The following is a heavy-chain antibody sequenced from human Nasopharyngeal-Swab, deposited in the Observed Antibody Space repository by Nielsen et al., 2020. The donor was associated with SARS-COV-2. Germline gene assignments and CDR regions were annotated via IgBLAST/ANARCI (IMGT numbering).Heavy chain of an antibody. CDR3: AKDHGWQTNDVDY. D-gene: IGHD6-19*01. CDR1: GFTFSSYG. CDR2: ISYDGSNK. Sequence: GGSLRLSCAASGFTFSSYGMHWVRQAPGKGLEWVAVISYDGSNKYYADSVKGRFTISRDNSKNTLYLQMNSLRAEDTAVYYCAKDHGWQTNDVDYWGQGTLVTVSS. J-gene: IGHJ4*02. V-gene: IGHV3-30*18.